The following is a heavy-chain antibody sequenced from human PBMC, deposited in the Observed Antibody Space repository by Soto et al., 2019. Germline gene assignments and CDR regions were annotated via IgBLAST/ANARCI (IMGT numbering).Heavy chain of an antibody. D-gene: IGHD3-22*01. V-gene: IGHV1-69*12. Sequence: QVQLVQSGAEVKKPGSSVKVSCKASGGTFSSYAISWVRQAAGQGLEWMGGIIPIFGTATYAQKFQGRVTITADESTSTACMDVTSLRSEDTAVYYCARSPRDDYDSSGYYAFDIWGQGTMVTVSS. CDR3: ARSPRDDYDSSGYYAFDI. J-gene: IGHJ3*02. CDR1: GGTFSSYA. CDR2: IIPIFGTA.